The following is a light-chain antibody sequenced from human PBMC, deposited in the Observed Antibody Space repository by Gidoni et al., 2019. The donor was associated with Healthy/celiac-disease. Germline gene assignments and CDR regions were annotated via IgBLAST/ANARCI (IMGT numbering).Light chain of an antibody. CDR1: QSISSY. CDR2: DAS. V-gene: IGKV1-39*01. Sequence: DIQLTHSPSSLSASVGDRVTITCRASQSISSYLNWYQQKPGKAPKLLIYDASSLQSGVPSRFSGSGSGTDFTLTISSLQPEDFATYYCQQSYSNPGTFGQGTKVEIK. CDR3: QQSYSNPGT. J-gene: IGKJ1*01.